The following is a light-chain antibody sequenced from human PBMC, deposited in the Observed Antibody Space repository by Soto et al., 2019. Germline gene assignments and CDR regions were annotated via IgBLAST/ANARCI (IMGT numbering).Light chain of an antibody. CDR2: DAS. Sequence: DIQMTQSPSTLSASVGDRVTITCRASQSVSRWVAWYQQKPGKAPKLLIYDASTLQRGVPSRFIGDGSGTEFTLTISSLQPDDFATYYCQHERFDQGTKVEVK. V-gene: IGKV1-5*01. J-gene: IGKJ1*01. CDR1: QSVSRW. CDR3: QHER.